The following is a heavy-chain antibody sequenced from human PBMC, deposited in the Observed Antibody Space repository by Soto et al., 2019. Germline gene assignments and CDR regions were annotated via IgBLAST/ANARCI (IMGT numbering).Heavy chain of an antibody. CDR3: AKDVDTVGLSDGSGYFDL. CDR1: GFIFRNYA. Sequence: EAQLLESGGGSVQPGGSLRLSCEASGFIFRNYAMSWVRQAPGKGLEWVSSISGGGVGTYYADSVQGRFTISRDNSTNTLFLQLSSLRAEDTALYYCAKDVDTVGLSDGSGYFDLWGQGALVTDSS. V-gene: IGHV3-23*01. CDR2: ISGGGVGT. D-gene: IGHD3-22*01. J-gene: IGHJ4*02.